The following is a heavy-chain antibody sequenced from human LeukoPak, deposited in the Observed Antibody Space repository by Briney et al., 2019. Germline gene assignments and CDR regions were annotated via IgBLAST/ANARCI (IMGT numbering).Heavy chain of an antibody. V-gene: IGHV3-33*01. J-gene: IGHJ4*02. D-gene: IGHD3-10*01. CDR1: GFTFSSYG. CDR3: ARDRWFGELFGYYFDY. CDR2: IWYDGSNK. Sequence: QPVRSLRLSCAASGFTFSSYGMHWVRQAPGKGLEWVAVIWYDGSNKYYADSVKGRFTISRDNSKNTLYLQMNSLRAEDTAVYYCARDRWFGELFGYYFDYWGQGTLVTVSS.